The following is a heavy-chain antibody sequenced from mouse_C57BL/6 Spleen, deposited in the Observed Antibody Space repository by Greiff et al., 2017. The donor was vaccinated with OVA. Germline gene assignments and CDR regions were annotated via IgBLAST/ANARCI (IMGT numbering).Heavy chain of an antibody. D-gene: IGHD1-1*01. CDR2: IYPGDGDT. CDR1: GYAFSSSW. J-gene: IGHJ2*01. Sequence: QVQLQQSGPELVKPGASAKISCTASGYAFSSSWMNWVKQRPGKGLEWIGRIYPGDGDTNYNGKFKGKATLTADKSSSTAYMQLSSLTSEDSAVYFCAREGNYYGGYWGQGTTLTVSS. CDR3: AREGNYYGGY. V-gene: IGHV1-82*01.